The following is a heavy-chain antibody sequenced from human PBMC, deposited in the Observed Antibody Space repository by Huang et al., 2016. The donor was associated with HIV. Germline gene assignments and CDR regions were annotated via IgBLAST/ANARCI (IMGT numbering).Heavy chain of an antibody. V-gene: IGHV5-51*01. D-gene: IGHD1-26*01. CDR2: IDPNESDG. CDR3: AKQRSPTFLYFAMDV. Sequence: EVQLVQSGAEAKKPGESLRISCKASGYMFTRYWIGWVRQMPGKGLEWMVIIDPNESDGRYSPSFEGQVTFSVDKSSSTAYLQWASLKASDSAIYYCAKQRSPTFLYFAMDVWGQGSTVIVS. J-gene: IGHJ6*02. CDR1: GYMFTRYW.